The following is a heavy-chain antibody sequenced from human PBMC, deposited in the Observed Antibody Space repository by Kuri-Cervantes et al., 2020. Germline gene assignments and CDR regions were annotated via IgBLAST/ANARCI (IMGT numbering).Heavy chain of an antibody. J-gene: IGHJ4*02. CDR2: VYSSGSP. V-gene: IGHV4-30-4*08. Sequence: SWIRQTPGKGLEWIGYVYSSGSPYYNPSLKSRVTISLDTSKNQFSLKLRSVTAADTAVYFCARDRAYGDYYSLFDYWGPGALVTVSS. D-gene: IGHD2-21*01. CDR3: ARDRAYGDYYSLFDY.